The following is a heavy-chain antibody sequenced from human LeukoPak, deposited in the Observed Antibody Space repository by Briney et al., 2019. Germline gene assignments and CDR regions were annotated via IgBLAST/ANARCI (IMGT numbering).Heavy chain of an antibody. D-gene: IGHD2-15*01. J-gene: IGHJ4*02. V-gene: IGHV3-53*01. Sequence: GGSLRLSCTVSGFTVSSNSMSWVRQAPGKGLEWVSFIYSDNTHYSDSVKGRFTISRDNSKNTLYLQMNSLRAEDTAVYYCARGSRPVVAANSFDYWGQGTLVTVSS. CDR2: IYSDNT. CDR3: ARGSRPVVAANSFDY. CDR1: GFTVSSNS.